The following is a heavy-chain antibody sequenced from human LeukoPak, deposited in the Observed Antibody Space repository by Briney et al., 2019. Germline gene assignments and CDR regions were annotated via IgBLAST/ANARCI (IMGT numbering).Heavy chain of an antibody. V-gene: IGHV3-74*01. CDR2: INSDGSST. Sequence: GGSLRLSCAASGFTFSSYWMHWVRQAPGKGLVWVSRINSDGSSTSYADSVKGRFTISRDNAKNTLYLQMNSLRAEDTAVYYCAREDIVVENWFDPWGQGTLVTVSS. CDR1: GFTFSSYW. J-gene: IGHJ5*02. D-gene: IGHD2-2*01. CDR3: AREDIVVENWFDP.